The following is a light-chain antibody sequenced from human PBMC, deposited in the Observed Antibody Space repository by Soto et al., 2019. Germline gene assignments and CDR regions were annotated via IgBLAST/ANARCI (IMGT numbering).Light chain of an antibody. J-gene: IGLJ1*01. CDR3: CSYTTSGTYV. V-gene: IGLV2-18*02. CDR1: SSDLGNYDR. CDR2: EVT. Sequence: QSALTQPPSVSGSPGQSVAISCTGTSSDLGNYDRVSWYQQPPGTAPKLIIYEVTNRPSGVPDRFSGSKSGDTASLTISGLQAEDAADYFCCSYTTSGTYVFGTGTKVTVL.